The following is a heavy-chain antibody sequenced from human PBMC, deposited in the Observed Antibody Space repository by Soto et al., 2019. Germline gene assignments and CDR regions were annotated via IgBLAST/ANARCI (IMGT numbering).Heavy chain of an antibody. D-gene: IGHD3-22*01. Sequence: SETLSLTCSVSGGSIRTSSYYWGWIRQPPGKGLEWIGNIYYNENTYSNPSLRSRVTIFVDTSKNQFSLKLSSVTAADTAVYYSARSPRTYYDSSGYLDAFDIRGQGTMVT. CDR2: IYYNENT. J-gene: IGHJ3*02. CDR3: ARSPRTYYDSSGYLDAFDI. V-gene: IGHV4-39*01. CDR1: GGSIRTSSYY.